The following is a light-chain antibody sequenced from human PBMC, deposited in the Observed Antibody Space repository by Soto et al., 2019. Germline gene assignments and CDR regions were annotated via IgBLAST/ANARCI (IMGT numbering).Light chain of an antibody. J-gene: IGKJ1*01. Sequence: VMTQSPATLSVSPGERAALSCRASQSVSTNLAWYQQKPGQPPRLLIYGASTRATGIPARFSGSGSGTEFTLTISSLQSEDFAVYYCQQYNNWPRWTFGQGTKVEIK. CDR3: QQYNNWPRWT. V-gene: IGKV3-15*01. CDR1: QSVSTN. CDR2: GAS.